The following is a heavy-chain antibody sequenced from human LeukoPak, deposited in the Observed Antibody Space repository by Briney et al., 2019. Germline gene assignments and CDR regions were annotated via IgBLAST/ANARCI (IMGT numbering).Heavy chain of an antibody. V-gene: IGHV3-23*01. CDR1: GLTFNSYA. CDR2: VSGSGGIT. D-gene: IGHD6-19*01. Sequence: GGSLRLSCAASGLTFNSYAMTWVRQAPGKGLEWVSHVSGSGGITYYADSVKGRFTISRDNSKNTLYLQMNSLRAEDTAVYYCAKTTAGNSSGRYPGWPVDYWGQGTLVTVSS. CDR3: AKTTAGNSSGRYPGWPVDY. J-gene: IGHJ4*02.